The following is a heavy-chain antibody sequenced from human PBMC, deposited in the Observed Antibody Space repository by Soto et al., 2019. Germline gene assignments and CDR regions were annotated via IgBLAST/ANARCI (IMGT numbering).Heavy chain of an antibody. D-gene: IGHD6-19*01. CDR3: ARGVAGSGFDL. J-gene: IGHJ4*02. CDR2: TYYRSNWRH. V-gene: IGHV6-1*01. Sequence: SHPLCLTFSISGDSVSSNTAAWNWIRSSPSRGLEWLGRTYYRSNWRHDYAVSVKSRITVNPDTSKNHFSLQLNSVTPDDTAVYYCARGVAGSGFDLWGQGTLVTVSS. CDR1: GDSVSSNTAA.